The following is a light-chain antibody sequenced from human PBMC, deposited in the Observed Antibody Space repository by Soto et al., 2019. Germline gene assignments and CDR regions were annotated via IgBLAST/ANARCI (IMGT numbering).Light chain of an antibody. CDR1: QSITTS. CDR3: QQSYRTPRT. V-gene: IGKV1-39*01. Sequence: DIQMTQSPSSLSASVGDRVTITCRASQSITTSLNWYQHKPGKAPKLLIHDASSLDSGVPSRFSGSGSGTDFTFSIGSLQPEDFATYYCQQSYRTPRTFGQGTKVDIK. J-gene: IGKJ1*01. CDR2: DAS.